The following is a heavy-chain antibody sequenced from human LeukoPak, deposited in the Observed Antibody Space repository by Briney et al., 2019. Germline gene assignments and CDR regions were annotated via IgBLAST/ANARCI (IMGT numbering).Heavy chain of an antibody. CDR2: ISSSSSYI. J-gene: IGHJ4*02. Sequence: PGGSLRLSCAASGFTFSSYSMNWVRQAPGKGLEWVSSISSSSSYIYYADSVKGRFTISRDNAKNSLYLQMNSLRAEDTAVYYCARGSSSGWYLGPFDYWGQGTLVTVSS. V-gene: IGHV3-21*01. D-gene: IGHD6-19*01. CDR3: ARGSSSGWYLGPFDY. CDR1: GFTFSSYS.